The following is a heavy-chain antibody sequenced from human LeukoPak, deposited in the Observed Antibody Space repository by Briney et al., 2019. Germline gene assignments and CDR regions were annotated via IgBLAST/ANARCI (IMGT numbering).Heavy chain of an antibody. CDR1: GSSIGTYS. CDR3: ARHRAEMATITDDAFDI. Sequence: PSETLSLTCTVSGSSIGTYSWSWIRQPPGKGLEWVGYIYTTGSTHYNPSLKSRVTMSLGTSKNQLSLRLSSVTAADTALFYCARHRAEMATITDDAFDIWGQGTMVTVSS. V-gene: IGHV4-4*09. D-gene: IGHD5-24*01. CDR2: IYTTGST. J-gene: IGHJ3*02.